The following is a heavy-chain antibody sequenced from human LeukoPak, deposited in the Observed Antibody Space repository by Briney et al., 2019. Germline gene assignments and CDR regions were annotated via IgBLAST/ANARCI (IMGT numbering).Heavy chain of an antibody. J-gene: IGHJ6*03. Sequence: SETLSLTCAVYGGSFSGYYWSWIRQPPGKGLEWIGSIYYSGSTYYNPSLKSRVTISVDTSKNQFSLKLSSVTAAETAVYYCARYSGYDSDYYYYMDVWGKGTTVTISS. CDR1: GGSFSGYY. V-gene: IGHV4-34*01. CDR2: IYYSGST. CDR3: ARYSGYDSDYYYYMDV. D-gene: IGHD5-12*01.